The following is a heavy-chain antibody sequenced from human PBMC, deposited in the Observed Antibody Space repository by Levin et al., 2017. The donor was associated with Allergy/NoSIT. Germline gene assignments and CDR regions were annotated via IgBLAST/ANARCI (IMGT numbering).Heavy chain of an antibody. CDR3: ARGLHAFDF. CDR2: IFVNNGDT. V-gene: IGHV1-18*01. CDR1: GYIFTSHA. Sequence: VASVKVSCKTSGYIFTSHAINWMRQAPGQGLEWIGWIFVNNGDTSYAPNLQGRVSITTDTSTNTAYMELRSLRSDDTAVYFCARGLHAFDFWGQGTMVTVSS. J-gene: IGHJ3*01. D-gene: IGHD2-15*01.